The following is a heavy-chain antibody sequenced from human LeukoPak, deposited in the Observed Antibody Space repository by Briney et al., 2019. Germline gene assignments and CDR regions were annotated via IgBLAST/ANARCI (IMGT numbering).Heavy chain of an antibody. CDR2: INAGNGNT. Sequence: ASVKVSCKASGYTFTSYAMHWVRQAPGQRLEWMGWINAGNGNTKYSQKFQGRVTITRDTSASTAYMELSSLRSEDTAVYYCARGGHDSSGYYYVGDYWGQGTLVTVSS. D-gene: IGHD3-22*01. CDR1: GYTFTSYA. J-gene: IGHJ4*02. V-gene: IGHV1-3*01. CDR3: ARGGHDSSGYYYVGDY.